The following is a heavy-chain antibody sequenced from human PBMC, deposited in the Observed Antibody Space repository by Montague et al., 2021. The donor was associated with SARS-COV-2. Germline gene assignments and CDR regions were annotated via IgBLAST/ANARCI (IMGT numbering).Heavy chain of an antibody. D-gene: IGHD3-9*01. CDR1: GFTFSSYW. Sequence: SLRLSCAASGFTFSSYWMSWVRQAPGKGLEWVANIKQDGSEKYYVDSVKGRFTISRDNAKNSLYLQMNSLRAEDTAVYYCAREATNYVILSGYHTKYYYYGGMDVWGQGTTVTVSS. V-gene: IGHV3-7*01. J-gene: IGHJ6*02. CDR3: AREATNYVILSGYHTKYYYYGGMDV. CDR2: IKQDGSEK.